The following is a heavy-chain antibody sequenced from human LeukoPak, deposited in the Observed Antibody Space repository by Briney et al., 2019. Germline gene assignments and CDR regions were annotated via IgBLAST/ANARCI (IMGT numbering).Heavy chain of an antibody. CDR1: GGSVSSGSYY. Sequence: SETLSLTCTVSGGSVSSGSYYWSWIRQPAGKGLEWIGRIYTSGSTDYSPSLKSRVTISLDASKNQFSLKLSSVTAADTAVYYCARFRGYCDYWGQGTLVTVSS. CDR2: IYTSGST. J-gene: IGHJ4*02. CDR3: ARFRGYCDY. D-gene: IGHD5-12*01. V-gene: IGHV4-61*02.